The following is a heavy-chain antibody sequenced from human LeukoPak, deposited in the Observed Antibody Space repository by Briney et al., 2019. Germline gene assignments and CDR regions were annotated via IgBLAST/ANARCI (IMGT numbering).Heavy chain of an antibody. V-gene: IGHV1-2*02. CDR3: ARDSVLMVYAPYDYYYGMDV. D-gene: IGHD2-8*01. CDR1: GYTFTGYT. Sequence: ASVKVSCKASGYTFTGYTINWVRQAPGQGLEWMGWINPNIGGTNYAQKFQGRVTMTTDTSISTAYMELSRLRSDDTAVYYCARDSVLMVYAPYDYYYGMDVWGQGPTVTVSS. CDR2: INPNIGGT. J-gene: IGHJ6*02.